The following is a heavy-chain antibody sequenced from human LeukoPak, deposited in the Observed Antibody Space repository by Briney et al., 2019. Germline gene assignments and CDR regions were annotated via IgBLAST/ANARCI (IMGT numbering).Heavy chain of an antibody. CDR1: GYTFTSYY. CDR3: ARSIAARPVFDY. Sequence: ASVKVSCKASGYTFTSYYMHWVRQAPGQGLEWMGIINPSGGSTSYAQKFQGRVTMTRDTSTSTVCMELSSLRSEDTAVYYCARSIAARPVFDYWGQGTLVTVSS. D-gene: IGHD6-6*01. CDR2: INPSGGST. V-gene: IGHV1-46*01. J-gene: IGHJ4*02.